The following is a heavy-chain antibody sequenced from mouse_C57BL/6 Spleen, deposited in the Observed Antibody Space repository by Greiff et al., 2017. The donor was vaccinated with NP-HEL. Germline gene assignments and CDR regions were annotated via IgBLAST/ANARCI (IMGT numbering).Heavy chain of an antibody. CDR1: GYTFTSYW. J-gene: IGHJ2*01. Sequence: VQLQQSGAELVKAGASVKMSCKASGYTFTSYWMHWVNQRLGKGLEWFAETNPTNGRTYYNEKFKRKATLPVDKSSSTSYMLLSSPTCEDSAVDYCARSKKRVATYFDYWGQGTTLTVSS. V-gene: IGHV1S81*02. CDR2: TNPTNGRT. D-gene: IGHD1-1*01. CDR3: ARSKKRVATYFDY.